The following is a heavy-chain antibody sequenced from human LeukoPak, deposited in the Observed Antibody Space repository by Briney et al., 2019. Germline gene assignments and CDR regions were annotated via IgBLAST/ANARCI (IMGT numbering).Heavy chain of an antibody. CDR3: AELGITMIGGV. J-gene: IGHJ6*04. V-gene: IGHV3-74*01. Sequence: GGSLRLSCSASTFSFSSYWMHWVRQVPGKGVVWVSRINSDGSITRYADSVKGRFTISRDNAKSTLYLQMNSLRAEDTAVYYCAELGITMIGGVWGKGTTVTISS. CDR2: INSDGSIT. CDR1: TFSFSSYW. D-gene: IGHD3-10*02.